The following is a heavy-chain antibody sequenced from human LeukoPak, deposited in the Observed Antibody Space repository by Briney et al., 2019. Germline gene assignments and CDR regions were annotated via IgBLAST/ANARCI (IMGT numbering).Heavy chain of an antibody. CDR2: ISYDGSNK. CDR3: ARDPNYGDPTAYYYGMDV. V-gene: IGHV3-30*14. CDR1: GFTFSSYA. J-gene: IGHJ6*02. D-gene: IGHD4-17*01. Sequence: GGSLRLSCAASGFTFSSYAMHWVRQAPGKGLEWVAVISYDGSNKYYADSVKGRFTISRDNSKNTLYLQMNSLRAEDTAVYYCARDPNYGDPTAYYYGMDVWGQGTTVTVSS.